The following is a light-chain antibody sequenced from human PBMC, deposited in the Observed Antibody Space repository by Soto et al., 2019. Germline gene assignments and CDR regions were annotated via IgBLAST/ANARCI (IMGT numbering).Light chain of an antibody. CDR3: QHYNSYSEA. CDR1: QTISSW. J-gene: IGKJ1*01. CDR2: KAS. V-gene: IGKV1-5*03. Sequence: DVQMTQSTSTLSVSVGDRVTITCRASQTISSWLAWYQQKPGKAPKLLIYKASTLKSGVPSRFSGSGSGTEFTLTISSLQPDDFATYYCQHYNSYSEALGQGTKVDIK.